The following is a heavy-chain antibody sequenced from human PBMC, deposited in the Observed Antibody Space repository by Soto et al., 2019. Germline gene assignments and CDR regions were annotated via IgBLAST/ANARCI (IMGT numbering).Heavy chain of an antibody. CDR1: GGSISSSSYY. Sequence: QLQLQESGPGLVKPSETLSLTCTVPGGSISSSSYYWGWIRQPPGKGLEWIGSIYYSGSTYYNPSLKGRVTISVDTSKNQFSLKLSSVTAADTAVYYCGHCSSTSCYLFDYWGQGTLVTVSS. V-gene: IGHV4-39*01. CDR2: IYYSGST. CDR3: GHCSSTSCYLFDY. D-gene: IGHD2-2*01. J-gene: IGHJ4*02.